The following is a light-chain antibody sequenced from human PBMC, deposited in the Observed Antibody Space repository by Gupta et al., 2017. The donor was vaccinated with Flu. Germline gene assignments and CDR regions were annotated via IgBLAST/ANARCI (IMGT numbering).Light chain of an antibody. CDR3: SSYTSNNTVL. Sequence: SSDVGRDNVVSWYQQHPGKAPKVMIYEVSNRPSGVSNRFSGSKSGNTASLTISGLQAEDEGDYYCSSYTSNNTVLFGGGTKLTVL. CDR1: SSDVGRDNV. CDR2: EVS. V-gene: IGLV2-14*01. J-gene: IGLJ2*01.